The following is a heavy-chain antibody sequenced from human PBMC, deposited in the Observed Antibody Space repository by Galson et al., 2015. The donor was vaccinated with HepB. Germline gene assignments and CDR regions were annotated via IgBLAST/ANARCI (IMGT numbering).Heavy chain of an antibody. CDR3: ARDYSGYNGGNYGMDV. V-gene: IGHV1-69*04. Sequence: SVKVSCKASGGTFSSYTISWVRQAPGQGLEWMGRIIPILGIANYAQKFQGRVTITADKSTSTAYMELSSLRSEDTAVYYCARDYSGYNGGNYGMDVWGQGTTVTVSS. J-gene: IGHJ6*02. D-gene: IGHD5-24*01. CDR1: GGTFSSYT. CDR2: IIPILGIA.